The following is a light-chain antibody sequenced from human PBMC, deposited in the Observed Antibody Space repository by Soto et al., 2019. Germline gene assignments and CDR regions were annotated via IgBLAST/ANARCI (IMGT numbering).Light chain of an antibody. CDR3: CTYAGSTSWGV. J-gene: IGLJ3*02. Sequence: QSALTQPPSASGSPGQSVTISCTGTSSDVGGYNYVSWYQQHPGKAPKLIIYEVSKRPSGVADRFSGSKSGNTASLTVSGLQAEDEADYYCCTYAGSTSWGVFGGGTKLTVL. CDR1: SSDVGGYNY. V-gene: IGLV2-8*01. CDR2: EVS.